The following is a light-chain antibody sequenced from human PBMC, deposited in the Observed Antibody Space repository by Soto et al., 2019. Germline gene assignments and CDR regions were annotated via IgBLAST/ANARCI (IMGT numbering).Light chain of an antibody. CDR1: RSDVGGSKF. V-gene: IGLV2-8*01. CDR2: EVS. CDR3: GSYAGSSSV. J-gene: IGLJ1*01. Sequence: QSALTQPPSASGSPGQSVTISCTGTRSDVGGSKFVSWYQQHPGKAPKLIIYEVSKRPSGVPNRFSGSKSGNTASLTVSGLQAEDEADYYCGSYAGSSSVFGTGTKLTVL.